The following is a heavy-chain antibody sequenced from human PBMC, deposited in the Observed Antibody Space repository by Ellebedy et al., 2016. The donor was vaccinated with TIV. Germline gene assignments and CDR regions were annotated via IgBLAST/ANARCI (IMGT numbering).Heavy chain of an antibody. CDR3: ARGLSEWLLVYDY. CDR2: INGDGSLT. CDR1: GFTFSSYS. V-gene: IGHV3-7*01. J-gene: IGHJ4*02. D-gene: IGHD3-3*01. Sequence: GGSLRLXXAASGFTFSSYSMTWIRQAPGKGLECVAKINGDGSLTNYVDSVEGRFTISRDNARNSLYLQMNSLRAEDTAVYYCARGLSEWLLVYDYWGQGTLVTVSS.